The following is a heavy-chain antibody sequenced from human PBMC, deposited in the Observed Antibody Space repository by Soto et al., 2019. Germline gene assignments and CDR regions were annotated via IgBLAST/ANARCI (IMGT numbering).Heavy chain of an antibody. D-gene: IGHD1-1*01. J-gene: IGHJ4*02. CDR2: IYYSGST. V-gene: IGHV4-39*01. CDR3: ARTLERTFFDY. CDR1: GGSISSSSYY. Sequence: QLQLQESGPGLVKPSETLSLTCTVSGGSISSSSYYWGWIRQPPGKGLEWIGSIYYSGSTYYNPSLKSRVTISVDTSKNQFSLKLSSVTAADTAVYYCARTLERTFFDYWGQGTLVTVSS.